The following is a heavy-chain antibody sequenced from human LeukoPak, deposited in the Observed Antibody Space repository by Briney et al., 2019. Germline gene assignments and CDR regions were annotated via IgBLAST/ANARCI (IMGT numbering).Heavy chain of an antibody. J-gene: IGHJ4*02. CDR3: ARRVRGSNWVSLDY. V-gene: IGHV3-30*04. Sequence: PGGSLRLSCAASGFTFRSYAMHWVRQAPGKGLEWVALVSYDGSHKYYADSVKGRFTISRDNSKNTLYLQMNSLRAEDTAIYYCARRVRGSNWVSLDYWGQGTLVTVSS. CDR2: VSYDGSHK. CDR1: GFTFRSYA. D-gene: IGHD6-13*01.